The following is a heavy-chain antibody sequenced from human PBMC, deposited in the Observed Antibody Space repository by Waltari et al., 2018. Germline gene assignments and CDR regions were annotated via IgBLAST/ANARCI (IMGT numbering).Heavy chain of an antibody. CDR2: INLSGTT. V-gene: IGHV4-34*02. CDR3: ARNGLNWNFQTH. CDR1: GGAFSGYY. Sequence: QVQLQQWGAGLVKPSETLSLTCAVEGGAFSGYYWTWIRQSPEKGLEWIGEINLSGTTNYNPSLTSRVTMSLDTTRKRFSLKLTSVTAADTAVYFCARNGLNWNFQTHWGLGTLVVVSS. D-gene: IGHD1-7*01. J-gene: IGHJ4*02.